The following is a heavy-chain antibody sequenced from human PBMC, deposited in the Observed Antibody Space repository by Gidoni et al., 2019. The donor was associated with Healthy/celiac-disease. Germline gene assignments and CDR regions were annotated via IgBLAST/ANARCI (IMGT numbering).Heavy chain of an antibody. D-gene: IGHD6-19*01. CDR2: IRASGGST. Sequence: EVQLLESGGGLVQPGGSVRLSWAAAGFTCSSYAMSWVRQAPGKGLEWVSAIRASGGSTYSAHSVKGRFTISRDNSKNTLYLHMNSLSAEDTAVYYCSKDRIAVAGRDWYFDYWGQGTLVTVSS. J-gene: IGHJ4*02. V-gene: IGHV3-23*01. CDR3: SKDRIAVAGRDWYFDY. CDR1: GFTCSSYA.